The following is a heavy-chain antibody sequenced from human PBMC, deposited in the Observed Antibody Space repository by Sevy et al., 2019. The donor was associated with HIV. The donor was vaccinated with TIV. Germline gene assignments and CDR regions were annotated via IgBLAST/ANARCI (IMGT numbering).Heavy chain of an antibody. V-gene: IGHV1-24*01. Sequence: ASVKVSCKVSGYTLTELSMHWVRQAPGKGLEWMGGFDPEDGETIYAQMFQGRVTMTEDTSTDTAYMELSSLRSEDTAVYYCATSSNDDYQLLTFDYWGQGTLVTVSS. CDR2: FDPEDGET. D-gene: IGHD2-2*01. CDR3: ATSSNDDYQLLTFDY. J-gene: IGHJ4*02. CDR1: GYTLTELS.